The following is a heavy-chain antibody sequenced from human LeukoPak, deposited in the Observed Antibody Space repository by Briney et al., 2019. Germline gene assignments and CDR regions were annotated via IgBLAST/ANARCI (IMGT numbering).Heavy chain of an antibody. Sequence: GGSLRLSCAASGFTFSSYEMNWVRQAPGKGLEWVSYISSSGSTIYYADSVKGRFTISRDNSKNTLYLQMNSLRAEDTAVYYCARGGYNWNDLDYWGQGTLVTVSS. D-gene: IGHD1-20*01. CDR1: GFTFSSYE. CDR2: ISSSGSTI. CDR3: ARGGYNWNDLDY. V-gene: IGHV3-48*03. J-gene: IGHJ4*02.